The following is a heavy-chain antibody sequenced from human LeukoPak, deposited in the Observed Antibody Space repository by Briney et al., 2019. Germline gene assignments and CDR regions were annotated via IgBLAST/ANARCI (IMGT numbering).Heavy chain of an antibody. V-gene: IGHV1-18*01. D-gene: IGHD3-22*01. CDR1: GYTFTSYG. CDR2: VSAYNGNT. J-gene: IGHJ4*02. Sequence: GASVKVSCKASGYTFTSYGISWVRQAPGQGLEWMGWVSAYNGNTNYAQKLQGRVTMTTDTSTSTAYMELRSLRSDDTAVYYCARDWAPDYYDSSGFWGQGTLVTVSS. CDR3: ARDWAPDYYDSSGF.